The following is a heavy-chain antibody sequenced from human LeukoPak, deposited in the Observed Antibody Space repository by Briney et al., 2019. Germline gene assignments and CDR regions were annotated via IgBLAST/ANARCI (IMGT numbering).Heavy chain of an antibody. J-gene: IGHJ6*02. CDR2: ISWNSGSI. D-gene: IGHD1-26*01. V-gene: IGHV3-9*01. Sequence: GRSLRLSCAASGFTFDDYAMHWVRQAPGKGLEWVSGISWNSGSIGYADSVKGRFTISRDNAKNSLYLQMNSLRAEDTALYYCAKDMRPWGLLDSYGMDVWGQGTTVTVSS. CDR3: AKDMRPWGLLDSYGMDV. CDR1: GFTFDDYA.